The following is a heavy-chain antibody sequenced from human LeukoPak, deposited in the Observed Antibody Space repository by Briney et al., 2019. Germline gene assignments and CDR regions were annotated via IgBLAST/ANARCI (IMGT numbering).Heavy chain of an antibody. CDR1: GFTFSSYA. D-gene: IGHD2-15*01. V-gene: IGHV3-23*01. Sequence: PGGSLRLSCAAPGFTFSSYAMSRVRQAPGKGLEWVSAISGSGGSTYYADSVKGRFTISRDNSKNTLYLQMNSLRAEDTAVYYCAKGQGVVVAAMIDYWGQGTLVTVSS. CDR2: ISGSGGST. CDR3: AKGQGVVVAAMIDY. J-gene: IGHJ4*02.